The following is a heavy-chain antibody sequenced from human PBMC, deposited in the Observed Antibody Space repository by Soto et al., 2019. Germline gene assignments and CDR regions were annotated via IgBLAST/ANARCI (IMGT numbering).Heavy chain of an antibody. J-gene: IGHJ4*02. CDR2: IVVGSGNP. CDR3: AAALHDYGDYVGFYFDY. CDR1: GFNFTSSA. D-gene: IGHD4-17*01. V-gene: IGHV1-58*01. Sequence: QMQLVQSGPEVKKPGTSVKVSCKASGFNFTSSAVQWVRQARGQRLELIGWIVVGSGNPNYAQKFQERVTITRDMSTSTAYMELSSLRSEDTAVYYCAAALHDYGDYVGFYFDYWGQGTLVTVSS.